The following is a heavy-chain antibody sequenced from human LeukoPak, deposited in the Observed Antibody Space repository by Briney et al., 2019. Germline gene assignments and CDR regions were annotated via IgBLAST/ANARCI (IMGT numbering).Heavy chain of an antibody. J-gene: IGHJ2*01. D-gene: IGHD2-15*01. CDR2: IYYSGST. Sequence: PSETLSLTCSVSGGSISNYYWSWIRQPPGKGLEWIGHIYYSGSTNYNPSLKSRVTISVDTSKNQFSLKLSSVTAADTAVYYCARQQPLYCSGGSCYGLSWYFDLWGRGTLVTVSS. CDR3: ARQQPLYCSGGSCYGLSWYFDL. V-gene: IGHV4-59*08. CDR1: GGSISNYY.